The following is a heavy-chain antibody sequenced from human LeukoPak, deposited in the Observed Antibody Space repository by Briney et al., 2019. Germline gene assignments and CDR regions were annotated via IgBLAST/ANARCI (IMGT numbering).Heavy chain of an antibody. Sequence: GGSLRLSCAASGFTFSSNWMHWVRHAPGRGGVWVSRISGDGSTTNYADSVQGRFTISRDNAKNTLYLQMDSLRAEDTAVYYCARGQNTLGYWGQGTLVTVSS. CDR3: ARGQNTLGY. CDR2: ISGDGSTT. V-gene: IGHV3-74*01. J-gene: IGHJ4*02. CDR1: GFTFSSNW. D-gene: IGHD2-15*01.